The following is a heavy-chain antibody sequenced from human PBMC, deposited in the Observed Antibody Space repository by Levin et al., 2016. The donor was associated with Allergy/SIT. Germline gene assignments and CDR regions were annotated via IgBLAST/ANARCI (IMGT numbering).Heavy chain of an antibody. D-gene: IGHD6-13*01. Sequence: VRQMPGKGLEWVANIKQDGSEKYYVDSVKGRFTISRDNAKNSLYLQMNSLRAEDTAVYYCARAAAVGIAYYYYYYGMDVWGQGTTVTVSS. CDR3: ARAAAVGIAYYYYYYGMDV. CDR2: IKQDGSEK. J-gene: IGHJ6*02. V-gene: IGHV3-7*04.